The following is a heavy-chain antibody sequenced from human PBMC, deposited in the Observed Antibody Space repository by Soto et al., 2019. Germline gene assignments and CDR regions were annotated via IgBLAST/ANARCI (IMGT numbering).Heavy chain of an antibody. Sequence: GASVKVSCKASGYTFTSYGISWVRQAPGQGLGWMGWISAYNGNTNYAQKLQGRVTMTTDTSTSTAYMELRSLRSDDTAVYYCARLSVDYDILTGLAGGDYYYGMDVWGQGTTVTVSS. CDR2: ISAYNGNT. J-gene: IGHJ6*02. CDR1: GYTFTSYG. CDR3: ARLSVDYDILTGLAGGDYYYGMDV. D-gene: IGHD3-9*01. V-gene: IGHV1-18*04.